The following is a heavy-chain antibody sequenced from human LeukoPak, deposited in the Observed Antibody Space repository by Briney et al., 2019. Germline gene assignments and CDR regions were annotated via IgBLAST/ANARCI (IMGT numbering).Heavy chain of an antibody. CDR2: IYYSGST. CDR3: ARFGRASPAYWYLLH. CDR1: GGSITSYY. V-gene: IGHV4-59*01. J-gene: IGHJ2*01. D-gene: IGHD2-21*01. Sequence: SETLSLTCSLSGGSITSYYWSWIRQPPGKGLEYIGYIYYSGSTNYNPSLKSRVTISVDTSKSQLSLRLTSVTAADTAIYYCARFGRASPAYWYLLHWGRSTLVTVSS.